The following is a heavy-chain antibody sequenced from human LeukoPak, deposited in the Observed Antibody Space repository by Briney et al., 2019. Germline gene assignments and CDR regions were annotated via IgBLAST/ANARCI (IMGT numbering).Heavy chain of an antibody. V-gene: IGHV3-7*04. J-gene: IGHJ4*02. D-gene: IGHD3-22*01. Sequence: GGSLRLSCAASGFTFSRYWMSWVRQAPGKGLEGVANIKQDGSEKNYVDSVKGRFTISRDNAKNSLYLQMNSLRAEETAVYYCARARGYYDSSGYLVNMYYFDYWGQGTLITVSS. CDR2: IKQDGSEK. CDR3: ARARGYYDSSGYLVNMYYFDY. CDR1: GFTFSRYW.